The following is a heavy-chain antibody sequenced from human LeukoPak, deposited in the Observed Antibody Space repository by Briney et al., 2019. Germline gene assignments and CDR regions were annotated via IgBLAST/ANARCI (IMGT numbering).Heavy chain of an antibody. CDR3: ARDPTMGGAFDV. CDR2: ISSSSSNR. V-gene: IGHV3-48*02. CDR1: GLTFSRYN. D-gene: IGHD3-10*01. Sequence: AGGSLRLSCEASGLTFSRYNMNWVRQAPGKGLEWVSYISSSSSNRYYAESVKGRFTVSRDNAKDSLYLQMNSLRDEDRAVYYCARDPTMGGAFDVWGQGTTVTVSS. J-gene: IGHJ3*01.